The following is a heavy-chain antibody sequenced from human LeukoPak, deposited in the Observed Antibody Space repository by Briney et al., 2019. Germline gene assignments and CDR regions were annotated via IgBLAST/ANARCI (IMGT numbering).Heavy chain of an antibody. D-gene: IGHD5-12*01. CDR2: IYYSGST. V-gene: IGHV4-59*08. CDR3: ARRVGYSGYSFDY. J-gene: IGHJ4*02. Sequence: SETLSLTCTVSGGSISSYYWSWIRQPPGKGLEWIGYIYYSGSTNYNPSLKSRVTISVDTSKNQFSLKLSSVTAADTAVYYCARRVGYSGYSFDYWGQGTLVTVS. CDR1: GGSISSYY.